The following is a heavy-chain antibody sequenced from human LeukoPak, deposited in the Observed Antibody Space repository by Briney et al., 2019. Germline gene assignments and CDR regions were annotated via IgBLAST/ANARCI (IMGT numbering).Heavy chain of an antibody. CDR3: ARHRAFWSGYFYYYYYMDV. CDR2: IIPIFGTA. D-gene: IGHD3-3*01. CDR1: GGTFSSYA. Sequence: SVNVSCKASGGTFSSYAISWVRQAPGQGLEWMGGIIPIFGTANYAQKFQGRVTITTDESTSTAYMELSSLRSEDTAVYYCARHRAFWSGYFYYYYYMDVWGKGTTVTVSS. J-gene: IGHJ6*03. V-gene: IGHV1-69*05.